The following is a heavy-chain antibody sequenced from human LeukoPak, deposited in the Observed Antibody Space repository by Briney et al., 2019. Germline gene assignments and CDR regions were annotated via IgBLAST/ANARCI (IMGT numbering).Heavy chain of an antibody. CDR2: IYYSGST. CDR3: AGALDDFWSGYHFDY. D-gene: IGHD3-3*01. CDR1: GGSISSSSYY. V-gene: IGHV4-39*01. Sequence: SETLSLTCTVSGGSISSSSYYWGWIRQPPGKGLEWIGSIYYSGSTYYNPSLKSRVTISVDTSKNQFSLKLSSVTAADTAVYYCAGALDDFWSGYHFDYWGQGTLVTVSS. J-gene: IGHJ4*02.